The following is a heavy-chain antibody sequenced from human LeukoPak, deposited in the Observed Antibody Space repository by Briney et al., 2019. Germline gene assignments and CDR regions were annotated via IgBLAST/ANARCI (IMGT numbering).Heavy chain of an antibody. CDR3: ARVRGVRGEDYYYYYYMDV. Sequence: SETLSLTCTVSGGSISSSSYYWGWIRQPPGKGLEWIGSIYYSGSTYYNPSLKSRVTISVDTSKNQFSLKLSSVTAADTAVYYCARVRGVRGEDYYYYYYMDVWGKGTTVTISS. D-gene: IGHD3-10*01. CDR2: IYYSGST. V-gene: IGHV4-39*07. J-gene: IGHJ6*03. CDR1: GGSISSSSYY.